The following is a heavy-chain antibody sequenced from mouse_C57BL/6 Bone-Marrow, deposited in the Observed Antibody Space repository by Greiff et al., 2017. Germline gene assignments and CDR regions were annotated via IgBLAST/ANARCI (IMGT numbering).Heavy chain of an antibody. Sequence: QVQLQQPGAELVKPGASVKLSCKASGYTFTSYWMHWVKQRPGRGLEWIGRIDPNSGGTKYNEKFKSKATLTVDKPSSKAYMQLRCLTSEDSAVYYCARQYYYGSSYPHWYFDVWGTGTTVTVSS. CDR2: IDPNSGGT. CDR1: GYTFTSYW. CDR3: ARQYYYGSSYPHWYFDV. D-gene: IGHD1-1*01. J-gene: IGHJ1*03. V-gene: IGHV1-72*01.